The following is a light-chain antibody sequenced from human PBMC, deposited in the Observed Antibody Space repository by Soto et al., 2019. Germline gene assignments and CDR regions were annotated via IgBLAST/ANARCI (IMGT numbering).Light chain of an antibody. CDR3: QQRSNWPLT. CDR2: DAS. J-gene: IGKJ4*01. V-gene: IGKV3-11*01. CDR1: QRVSSY. Sequence: EIVLTQSPATLSLSPGERATLSCRASQRVSSYLAWYQQKPGQAPRLLIYDASNRATGIPARFSGSRSGTDFTLTISSLEPEDFAVYYCQQRSNWPLTFGGGTKVEIK.